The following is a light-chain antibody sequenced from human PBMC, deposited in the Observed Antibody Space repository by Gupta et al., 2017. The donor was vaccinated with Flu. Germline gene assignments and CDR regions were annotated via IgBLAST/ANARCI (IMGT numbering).Light chain of an antibody. CDR2: GAS. V-gene: IGKV3-15*01. CDR1: QSVSSN. Sequence: IVMTQSPATLSVSPGERATLSCRASQSVSSNLAWYQQKPGQAPRLLIYGASTRSTGIPARFSGSGSGTEFTLTISSLQSEDFAVYYCLQYDNCPRTFGQGTKVEIK. CDR3: LQYDNCPRT. J-gene: IGKJ1*01.